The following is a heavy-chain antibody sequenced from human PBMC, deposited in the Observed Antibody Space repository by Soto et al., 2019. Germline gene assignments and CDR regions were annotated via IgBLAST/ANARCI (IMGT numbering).Heavy chain of an antibody. CDR2: ISFSGST. Sequence: QVQLQESGPGLVKPSETLSLTCTVSGGSISSHYWSWIRQPPGKGLEWIGYISFSGSTNYNPSLKSRVTISVDTSKNQFSLKLRSVTAADTAVYYCASRYSGGTYSTDWYFDLWGRGTLVTVSS. D-gene: IGHD6-19*01. J-gene: IGHJ2*01. V-gene: IGHV4-59*11. CDR3: ASRYSGGTYSTDWYFDL. CDR1: GGSISSHY.